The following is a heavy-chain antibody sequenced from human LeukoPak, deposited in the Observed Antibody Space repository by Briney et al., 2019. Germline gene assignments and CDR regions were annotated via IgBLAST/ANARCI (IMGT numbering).Heavy chain of an antibody. CDR3: ATGTPSYYYDSSGYEFDY. CDR1: GGTFSSYA. CDR2: IIPIFGTA. V-gene: IGHV1-69*06. J-gene: IGHJ4*02. D-gene: IGHD3-22*01. Sequence: GASVKVSCKASGGTFSSYAISWVRQAPGQGLEWMGGIIPIFGTANYAQKFQGRVTITADKSTSTAYMELSSLRSEDTAVYYCATGTPSYYYDSSGYEFDYWGQGTLVTVSS.